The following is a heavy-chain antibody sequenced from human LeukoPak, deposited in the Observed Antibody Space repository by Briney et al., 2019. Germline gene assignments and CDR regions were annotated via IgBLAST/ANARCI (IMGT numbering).Heavy chain of an antibody. CDR2: FCYSGST. V-gene: IGHV4-59*01. D-gene: IGHD3-3*01. CDR3: ARGNDFWSGYSGDAFDI. CDR1: GGSISSDV. J-gene: IGHJ3*02. Sequence: PSETLSLTCTVSGGSISSDVWSWGGRPPGKGGGGRGYFCYSGSTNYNPSLKSRVTISVDTSKNQFSLKLSSVTAADTAVYYCARGNDFWSGYSGDAFDIWGQGTVVTVSS.